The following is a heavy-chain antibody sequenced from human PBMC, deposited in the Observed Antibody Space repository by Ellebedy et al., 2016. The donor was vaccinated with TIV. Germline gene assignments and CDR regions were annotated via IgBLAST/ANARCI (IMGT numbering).Heavy chain of an antibody. CDR1: GGSISTYY. CDR2: IYYSGSA. V-gene: IGHV4-59*08. Sequence: MPSATLSLTCSVSGGSISTYYWSWIRRTPGKGLEWIGYIYYSGSANYSPSLKSRVTISIDTSKKQFSLRLNSVTAADTGVYYCATSPGSSTFDYWGQGALVTVSS. J-gene: IGHJ4*02. CDR3: ATSPGSSTFDY. D-gene: IGHD5-12*01.